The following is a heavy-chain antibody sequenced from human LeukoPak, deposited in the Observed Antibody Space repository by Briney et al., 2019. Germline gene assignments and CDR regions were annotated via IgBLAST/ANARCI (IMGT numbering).Heavy chain of an antibody. CDR2: VNSDGSST. J-gene: IGHJ4*02. V-gene: IGHV3-74*01. Sequence: PGGSLRLSCAASGFTFRSYWMYWVRQVPGKGLVWVSHVNSDGSSTSYADSVKGRFTIPRDNAKNTLSLQMNSLTAEDTAVYYCARGLLNWGRPSDYWGQGTLVTVSS. CDR3: ARGLLNWGRPSDY. D-gene: IGHD7-27*01. CDR1: GFTFRSYW.